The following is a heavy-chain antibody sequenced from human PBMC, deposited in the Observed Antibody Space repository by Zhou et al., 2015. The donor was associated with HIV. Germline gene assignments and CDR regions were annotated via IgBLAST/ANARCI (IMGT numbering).Heavy chain of an antibody. V-gene: IGHV1-69*01. CDR3: ARVLTADYGDYLNWFDP. J-gene: IGHJ5*02. CDR1: GGTFSSYA. Sequence: QVQLVQSGAEVKKPGSSVKVSCKASGGTFSSYAISWVRQAPGQGLEWMGGIIPIFGTANYAQKFQGRVTITADESTSTAYMELSSLRSEDTAVYYCARVLTADYGDYLNWFDPWGQGTLVTVSS. D-gene: IGHD4-17*01. CDR2: IIPIFGTA.